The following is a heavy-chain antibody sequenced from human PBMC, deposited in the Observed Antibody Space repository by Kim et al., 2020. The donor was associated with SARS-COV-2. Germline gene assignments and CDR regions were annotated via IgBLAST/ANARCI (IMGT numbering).Heavy chain of an antibody. Sequence: GGSLRLSCAASGFTFGNYAMHWVRQAPGKGLEWVSGISWNSGTIAYADSVKGRFTISRDNAKNSLYLQMNSLRAEDTALYYCAKAEYVSSGHVRWCDTWGQGTLFTVSS. J-gene: IGHJ5*02. CDR2: ISWNSGTI. D-gene: IGHD3-22*01. V-gene: IGHV3-9*01. CDR1: GFTFGNYA. CDR3: AKAEYVSSGHVRWCDT.